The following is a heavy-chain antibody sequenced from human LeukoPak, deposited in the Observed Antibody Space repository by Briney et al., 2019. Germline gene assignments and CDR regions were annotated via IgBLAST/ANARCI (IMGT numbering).Heavy chain of an antibody. J-gene: IGHJ6*03. CDR2: ITSSGRTI. CDR1: GFTFSSYE. V-gene: IGHV3-48*03. CDR3: AREKTEHYYYNYMDV. Sequence: GGSLRLSCAASGFTFSSYEMNWVRQAPGKGLEWVSYITSSGRTIYYADSVKGRFTISRDNAKNSLYLQMNSLRAEDTAVYYCAREKTEHYYYNYMDVWGKGTTVTVSS.